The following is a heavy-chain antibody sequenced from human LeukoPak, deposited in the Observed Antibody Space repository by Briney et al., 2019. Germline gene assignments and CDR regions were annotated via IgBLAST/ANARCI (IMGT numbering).Heavy chain of an antibody. CDR2: ISSSSSTI. CDR3: ARTYDFRTYYYYYMDV. Sequence: GGSLRLSCAASGFTFSSYGMHWVRQAPGKGLEWVSYISSSSSTIYYADSVKGRFTISRDNAKNSLYLQMNSLRAEDTAVYYCARTYDFRTYYYYYMDVWGKGTTVTVSS. J-gene: IGHJ6*03. D-gene: IGHD3-3*01. V-gene: IGHV3-48*01. CDR1: GFTFSSYG.